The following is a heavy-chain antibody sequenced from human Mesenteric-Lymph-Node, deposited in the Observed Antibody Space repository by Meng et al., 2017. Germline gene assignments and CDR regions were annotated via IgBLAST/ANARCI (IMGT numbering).Heavy chain of an antibody. D-gene: IGHD3-10*01. J-gene: IGHJ4*02. CDR1: GASFTGYL. CDR3: AREGSWFGAGY. CDR2: VNHDGGT. V-gene: IGHV4-34*01. Sequence: GSLRLSCTVYGASFTGYLWTWIRQPPGKGLEWIGEVNHDGGTNYSPSLKSRVIISIDTSKNEFSLKLTDVTAADTAEYYCAREGSWFGAGYWGQGNPV.